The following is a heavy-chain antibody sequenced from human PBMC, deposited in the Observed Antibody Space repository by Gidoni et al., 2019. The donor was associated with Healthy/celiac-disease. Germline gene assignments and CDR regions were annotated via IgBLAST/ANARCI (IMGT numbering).Heavy chain of an antibody. V-gene: IGHV1-58*01. CDR3: AADQGIVGATWYYYYGMDV. J-gene: IGHJ6*02. Sequence: QMQLVQSGPEVKKPGTSVKVSCKASGFTFTSSAVQWVRQARGQRLEWIGWIVVGSGNTNYAQKFQERVTITRDMSTSTAYMELSSLRSEDTAVYYCAADQGIVGATWYYYYGMDVWGQGTTVTVSS. CDR1: GFTFTSSA. D-gene: IGHD1-26*01. CDR2: IVVGSGNT.